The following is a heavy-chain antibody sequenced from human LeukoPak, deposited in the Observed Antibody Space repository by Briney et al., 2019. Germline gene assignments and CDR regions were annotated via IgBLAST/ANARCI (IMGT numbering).Heavy chain of an antibody. V-gene: IGHV4-34*01. CDR2: INHSGST. J-gene: IGHJ4*02. CDR1: GGSFSGYY. CDR3: AINQMATILY. Sequence: SETLSLTCAVYGGSFSGYYWSWIRQPPGKGLEWIGEINHSGSTNYNPSLKSRVTTSVDTSKNQFSLKLSSVTAADTAVYYCAINQMATILYWGQGTLVTVSS. D-gene: IGHD5-24*01.